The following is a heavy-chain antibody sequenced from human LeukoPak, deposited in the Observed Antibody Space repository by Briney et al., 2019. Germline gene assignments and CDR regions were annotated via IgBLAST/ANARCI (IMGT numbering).Heavy chain of an antibody. V-gene: IGHV1-18*01. CDR2: ISAYNGNT. CDR3: ASHSEYYYDTSRNNWFDP. CDR1: GYTFTSYG. D-gene: IGHD3-22*01. J-gene: IGHJ5*02. Sequence: ASVKVSCKASGYTFTSYGISWVRQAPGQGLEWMGWISAYNGNTNYAQKLQGRVTMTTDTSTSTAYMELRSLRSDDTAVYYCASHSEYYYDTSRNNWFDPWGQGTLVTVSS.